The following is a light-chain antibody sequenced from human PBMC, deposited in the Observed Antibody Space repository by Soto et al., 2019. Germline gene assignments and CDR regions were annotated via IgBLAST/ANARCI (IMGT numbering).Light chain of an antibody. J-gene: IGKJ4*02. CDR3: QQYEDRPLT. CDR1: QDISNY. V-gene: IGKV1-33*01. Sequence: DIQMTQSPASLSASVGDRVTITCQASQDISNYLNCYQQKPGKAPKLLIFDASNVETGVPSRLSGSGSGTDFTFTIHSLQPEDAATYYCQQYEDRPLTFGGGNKVGIK. CDR2: DAS.